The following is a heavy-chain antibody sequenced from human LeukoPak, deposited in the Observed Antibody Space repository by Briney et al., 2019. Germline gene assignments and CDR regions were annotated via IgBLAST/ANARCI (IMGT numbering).Heavy chain of an antibody. CDR2: IYYSGST. Sequence: SETLSLTCTVSGGSISSSSYYWGWICQPPGKGLEWIGSIYYSGSTYYNPSLKSRVTISVDTSKNQFSLKLSSVTAADTTMYYCARHSRDPRSGPSFDYWGQGTLVTVSS. D-gene: IGHD2-15*01. CDR3: ARHSRDPRSGPSFDY. CDR1: GGSISSSSYY. V-gene: IGHV4-39*01. J-gene: IGHJ4*02.